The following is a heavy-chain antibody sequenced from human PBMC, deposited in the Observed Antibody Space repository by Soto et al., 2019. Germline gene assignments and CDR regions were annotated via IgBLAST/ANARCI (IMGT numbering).Heavy chain of an antibody. CDR2: TSYDGSNN. CDR1: GFTFRSYA. J-gene: IGHJ4*02. CDR3: ARWGTTGGLDV. V-gene: IGHV3-33*05. D-gene: IGHD3-16*01. Sequence: QVQLVESGGGVVQPGTSLRLSCVGSGFTFRSYAIHWVRQAPGKGLEWVALTSYDGSNNFYGDSVKGRFTISRDNSRNTVELQMDSLRLEDTALYYCARWGTTGGLDVWGQRTLVSVSS.